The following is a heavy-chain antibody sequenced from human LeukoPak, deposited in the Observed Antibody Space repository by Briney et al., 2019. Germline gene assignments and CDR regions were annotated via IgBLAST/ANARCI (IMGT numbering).Heavy chain of an antibody. Sequence: GESLRLSCAASGFTFSSYAMHWVRQAPGKGLEWVAVISYDGSNKYYADSVKGRFTISRDNSKNTLYLQMNSLRAEDTAVYYCARDRKGSSGWYSAFDIWGQGTMVTVSS. D-gene: IGHD6-19*01. J-gene: IGHJ3*02. V-gene: IGHV3-30-3*01. CDR3: ARDRKGSSGWYSAFDI. CDR1: GFTFSSYA. CDR2: ISYDGSNK.